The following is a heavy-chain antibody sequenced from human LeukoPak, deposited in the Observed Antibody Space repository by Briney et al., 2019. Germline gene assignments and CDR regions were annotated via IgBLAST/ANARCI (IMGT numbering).Heavy chain of an antibody. J-gene: IGHJ5*02. V-gene: IGHV3-30*02. CDR2: IRYDGSNK. D-gene: IGHD2-15*01. CDR1: GFTFSSYD. CDR3: ARTTSLSCSGGSCYRNWFDP. Sequence: GGSLRLSCAASGFTFSSYDIHWVRQAPGKGLGWVAFIRYDGSNKKYADSVRGRFTISRDNSKNTLYLQMNSLRADDTAVYYCARTTSLSCSGGSCYRNWFDPWGQGTLVTVSS.